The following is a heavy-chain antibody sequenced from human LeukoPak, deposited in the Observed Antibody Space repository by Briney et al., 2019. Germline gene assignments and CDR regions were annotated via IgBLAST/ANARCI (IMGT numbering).Heavy chain of an antibody. CDR3: ARGRTFDN. V-gene: IGHV4-59*01. CDR2: IYDRGGT. CDR1: GGSISSYY. J-gene: IGHJ4*02. Sequence: PSETLSLTCTVSGGSISSYYWSWTRQPPGKGLEWIGNIYDRGGTKYNPSLKSRVTISVDTSKNQFSLRLSSVTAADTAVYYCARGRTFDNWGQGTLVTVSS.